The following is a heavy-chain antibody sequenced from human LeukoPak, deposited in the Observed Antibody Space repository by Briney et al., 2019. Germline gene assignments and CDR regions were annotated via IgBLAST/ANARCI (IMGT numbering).Heavy chain of an antibody. D-gene: IGHD3-22*01. Sequence: SETLSHTCTVSGGSISSYYWSWIRQPPGKGLEWIGYIYYSGSTNYNPSLKSRVTITVDTSKNQFSLKLSSVTAADTAVYYCARLTANYYDTSGLFDYWGQGTLVTVSS. CDR1: GGSISSYY. CDR2: IYYSGST. J-gene: IGHJ4*02. CDR3: ARLTANYYDTSGLFDY. V-gene: IGHV4-59*08.